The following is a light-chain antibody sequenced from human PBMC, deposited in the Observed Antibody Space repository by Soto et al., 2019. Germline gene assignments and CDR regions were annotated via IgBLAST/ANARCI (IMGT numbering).Light chain of an antibody. V-gene: IGKV3-15*01. J-gene: IGKJ2*01. Sequence: EIILTQSPASLSVSPGERATLSCRASQSVNNNLAWYQQKRGQAPRRLIYGASTRATGIPGRFRGSGSGTEFTLTITSLQSEDFAVYFCQQYNNWPPDTFGQGTKVDIK. CDR3: QQYNNWPPDT. CDR1: QSVNNN. CDR2: GAS.